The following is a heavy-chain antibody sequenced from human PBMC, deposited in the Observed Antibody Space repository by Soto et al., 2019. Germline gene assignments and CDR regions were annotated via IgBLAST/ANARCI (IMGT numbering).Heavy chain of an antibody. CDR3: VKEEYYDILTGSRGDAFDI. D-gene: IGHD3-9*01. Sequence: PGVSLRLSCAASGFTFSAYGIHWVRQAPAKGLEWVAVISHDGRNKYYADSVKGRFAVSRDNSKNTLYLQMNSLRSEDTAVYYCVKEEYYDILTGSRGDAFDIWGQGTMVTVSS. CDR2: ISHDGRNK. V-gene: IGHV3-30*18. J-gene: IGHJ3*02. CDR1: GFTFSAYG.